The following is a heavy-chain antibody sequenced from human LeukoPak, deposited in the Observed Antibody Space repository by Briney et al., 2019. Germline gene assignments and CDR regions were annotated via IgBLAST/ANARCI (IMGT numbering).Heavy chain of an antibody. CDR1: GGSFSGYY. D-gene: IGHD6-6*01. V-gene: IGHV4-34*01. J-gene: IGHJ4*02. Sequence: SETLSLTCAVYGGSFSGYYWSWIRQPPGKGLEWIGEINHSGSTNYNPSLKSRVTISVDTSKNQFSLKLSSVTAADPVVYSCARVPPSMAPRRSFFAYGGKGTLVPVS. CDR2: INHSGST. CDR3: ARVPPSMAPRRSFFAY.